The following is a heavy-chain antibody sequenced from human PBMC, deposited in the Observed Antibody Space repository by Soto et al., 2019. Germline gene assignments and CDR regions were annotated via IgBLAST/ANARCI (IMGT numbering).Heavy chain of an antibody. V-gene: IGHV3-23*01. CDR1: GFTFSIYA. CDR3: AKDPTSYDSSAQFDS. CDR2: ISGGGGST. Sequence: GGSLRLSCAASGFTFSIYAMNWVRQAPGKGLEWVSGISGGGGSTYHADSVKGRFTISRDNSKNTLYLQMNSLRAEDTAVYYCAKDPTSYDSSAQFDSWGQGTLVTVSS. J-gene: IGHJ4*02. D-gene: IGHD3-22*01.